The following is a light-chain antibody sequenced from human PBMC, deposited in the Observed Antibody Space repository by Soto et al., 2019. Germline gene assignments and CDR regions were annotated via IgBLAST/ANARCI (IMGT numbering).Light chain of an antibody. CDR3: SSFRSGTTL. J-gene: IGLJ1*01. V-gene: IGLV2-14*01. CDR2: EVS. CDR1: SSDIGGYNF. Sequence: QSVLTQPASVSGSPGQSITISCTGTSSDIGGYNFVSWYHQHPGKAPKLMIYEVSNRPSGVSDRFSGSKSGNTASLTISELQAEDEADYYCSSFRSGTTLFGTGTKVTVL.